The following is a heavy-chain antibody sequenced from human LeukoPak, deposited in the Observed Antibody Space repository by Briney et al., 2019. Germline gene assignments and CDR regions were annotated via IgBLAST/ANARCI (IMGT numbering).Heavy chain of an antibody. Sequence: PWGSLRLSCAASGFTFSSYGMHWVRQAPGKGLEWVAVISYDGSNKYYPDSVKGRFTISRENAKNSLYLQMNSLRDGDTAVYYCLRATRTGTYRGYFHNWGQGTLVTVSS. CDR3: LRATRTGTYRGYFHN. CDR1: GFTFSSYG. J-gene: IGHJ4*02. V-gene: IGHV3-30*03. D-gene: IGHD1-26*01. CDR2: ISYDGSNK.